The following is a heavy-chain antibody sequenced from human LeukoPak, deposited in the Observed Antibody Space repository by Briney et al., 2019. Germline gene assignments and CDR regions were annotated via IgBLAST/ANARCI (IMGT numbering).Heavy chain of an antibody. CDR2: IERDGSGR. CDR1: GFTFSDYW. CDR3: ARELWPGDY. D-gene: IGHD3-16*01. Sequence: GGSLRLSCTASGFTFSDYWKGWVRQAPGKGLEWVADIERDGSGRNYVDSVKGRFTISRDNAKKTLYLQMDSLRVEDTGVYYCARELWPGDYWGQGTLVTVSS. J-gene: IGHJ4*02. V-gene: IGHV3-7*01.